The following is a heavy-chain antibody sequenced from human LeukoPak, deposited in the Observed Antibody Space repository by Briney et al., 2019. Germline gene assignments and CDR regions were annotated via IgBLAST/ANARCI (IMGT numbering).Heavy chain of an antibody. CDR1: GYTLSRHW. D-gene: IGHD3-10*02. V-gene: IGHV3-7*03. J-gene: IGHJ1*01. Sequence: GGSLRLLCAVSGYTLSRHWMSGVRHAPGKAREWVANIKQEGREKYYGDSVKGRFTISRDNAKTSLYLQMNSLRAEDTALYYCATGSSVGHGRALPHMNWGLGILVPVSS. CDR2: IKQEGREK. CDR3: ATGSSVGHGRALPHMN.